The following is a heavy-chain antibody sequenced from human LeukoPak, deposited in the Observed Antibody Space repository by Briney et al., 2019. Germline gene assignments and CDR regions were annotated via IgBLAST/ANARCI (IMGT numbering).Heavy chain of an antibody. CDR3: ATSGNYYLKY. Sequence: HSGGSLRLSCAASGFTFSTYNMNWVRQAPGKGLEWVSHITSSSTNIYYADSVKGRFTISRDNAMNALSLQMNSLRDEDTAVYYCATSGNYYLKYWGQGTLVTVSS. J-gene: IGHJ4*02. CDR1: GFTFSTYN. D-gene: IGHD1-26*01. V-gene: IGHV3-48*02. CDR2: ITSSSTNI.